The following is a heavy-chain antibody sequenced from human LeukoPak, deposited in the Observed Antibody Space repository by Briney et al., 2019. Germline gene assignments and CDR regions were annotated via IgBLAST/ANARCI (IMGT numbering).Heavy chain of an antibody. CDR1: GYTFTSYG. CDR3: ARHHNGIAAAGRGNWFDP. V-gene: IGHV1-18*01. Sequence: ASVKVSCKASGYTFTSYGISWVRQAPGQGLEWMGWISAYNGNTNYAQKLQGRVTMTTDTSTSTAYMELRSLRSDDTAVYYCARHHNGIAAAGRGNWFDPWGQGTLVTVSS. J-gene: IGHJ5*02. D-gene: IGHD6-13*01. CDR2: ISAYNGNT.